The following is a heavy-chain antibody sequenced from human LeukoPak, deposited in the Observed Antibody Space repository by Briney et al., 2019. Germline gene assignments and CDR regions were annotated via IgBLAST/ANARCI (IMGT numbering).Heavy chain of an antibody. CDR3: ATYLGAGTYFDN. Sequence: PGGSLRLSCAASGFTFSSNAMTWVRQAPGKGLEWVSSISGSGGSTYYADSVKGRFTISRDNSKNTLSLQMNSLRAEDTAVYYCATYLGAGTYFDNWGQGAQVTVSS. CDR1: GFTFSSNA. D-gene: IGHD3-10*01. J-gene: IGHJ4*02. CDR2: ISGSGGST. V-gene: IGHV3-23*01.